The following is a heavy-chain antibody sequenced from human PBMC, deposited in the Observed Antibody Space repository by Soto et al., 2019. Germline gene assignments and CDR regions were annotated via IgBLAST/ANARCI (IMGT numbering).Heavy chain of an antibody. Sequence: GGSLRLSCAASGFTFSSYAMSWVRQAPGKGLEWVSAISGSGGSTYYADSVKGRFTISRDNSKNTLYLQMNSLRAEDTAVYYCAKPAADCTNGVCPYNWFDPWGQGTLVTVSS. CDR1: GFTFSSYA. CDR3: AKPAADCTNGVCPYNWFDP. J-gene: IGHJ5*02. D-gene: IGHD2-8*01. V-gene: IGHV3-23*01. CDR2: ISGSGGST.